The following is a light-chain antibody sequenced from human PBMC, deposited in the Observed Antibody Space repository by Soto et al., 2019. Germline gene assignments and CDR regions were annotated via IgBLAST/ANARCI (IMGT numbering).Light chain of an antibody. Sequence: DIQMTQSPSTLSASVGDRVTITCRASKSINKWLAWYQQKPGKAPKLLIYDASSLESGVPSRFSGSGSGTEFTLTISSLQPDDFASYSCQQYYSSSPWTFGQGTKVENK. V-gene: IGKV1-5*01. J-gene: IGKJ1*01. CDR2: DAS. CDR3: QQYYSSSPWT. CDR1: KSINKW.